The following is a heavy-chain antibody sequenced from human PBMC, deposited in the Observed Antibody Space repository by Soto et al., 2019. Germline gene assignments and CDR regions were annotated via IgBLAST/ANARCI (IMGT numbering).Heavy chain of an antibody. Sequence: PGGSLRLSCAASGFTFSDYYMSWIRQAPGKGLEWVSYISSSGSTIYYADSVKGRFTISRDSAKNSLYLQMNSLRAEDTAVYYCARPKCSGGSCYVDYWGQGTLVTVSS. D-gene: IGHD2-15*01. CDR1: GFTFSDYY. V-gene: IGHV3-11*01. CDR2: ISSSGSTI. J-gene: IGHJ4*02. CDR3: ARPKCSGGSCYVDY.